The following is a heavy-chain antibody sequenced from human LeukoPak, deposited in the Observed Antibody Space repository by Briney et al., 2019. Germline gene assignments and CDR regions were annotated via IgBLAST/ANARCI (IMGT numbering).Heavy chain of an antibody. CDR3: ARSFCTSVSCPKGHYYYVMDV. D-gene: IGHD2-8*02. CDR1: GFTFSSYS. J-gene: IGHJ6*02. V-gene: IGHV3-21*01. Sequence: GGSLRLSCAASGFTFSSYSMNWVRQAPGKGLEWVSSISSSSSYIYYADSLKGRFTVSRDNAKNSLFLQMDSLRAEDTAVYYCARSFCTSVSCPKGHYYYVMDVWGQGTTVTVSS. CDR2: ISSSSSYI.